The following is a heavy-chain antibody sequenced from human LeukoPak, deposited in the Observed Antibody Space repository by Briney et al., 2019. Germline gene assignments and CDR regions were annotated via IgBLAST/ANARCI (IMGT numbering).Heavy chain of an antibody. CDR3: ARGRVAVAKHYYYYYGMDV. CDR1: GFTFSSYA. J-gene: IGHJ6*04. V-gene: IGHV3-30*04. D-gene: IGHD6-19*01. Sequence: PGRSLRLSCAASGFTFSSYAMHWVRQAPGKGLEWVAVISYDGSNKYYADSVKSRFTISRDNSKNTLYLQMNSLRAEDTAVYYCARGRVAVAKHYYYYYGMDVWGKGTTVTVSS. CDR2: ISYDGSNK.